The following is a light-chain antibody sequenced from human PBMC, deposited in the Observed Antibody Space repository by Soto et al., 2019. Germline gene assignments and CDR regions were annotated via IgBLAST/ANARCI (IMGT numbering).Light chain of an antibody. J-gene: IGLJ1*01. CDR2: GNN. CDR3: QSYDSSLSGLV. CDR1: SSNIGAGYD. Sequence: QSVLTQPPSVSGAPGQRVTISCTGSSSNIGAGYDVHWYQQLPETPPKLLIYGNNNRPPGVPLRFSGSKSGTSASLAITGLQAEDEADYYCQSYDSSLSGLVFGTGTKVTVL. V-gene: IGLV1-40*01.